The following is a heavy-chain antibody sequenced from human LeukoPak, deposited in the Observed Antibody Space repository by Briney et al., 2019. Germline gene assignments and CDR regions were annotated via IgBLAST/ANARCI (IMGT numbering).Heavy chain of an antibody. V-gene: IGHV1-69*04. D-gene: IGHD3-3*01. CDR1: GGTFSSYA. Sequence: SVKVSCKASGGTFSSYAISWVRQAPGQGLEWMGRIIPILGIANYAQKFQGRVTITADKSTSTAYMELSSLRSEDTAVYYCAGLRFLEWLDDNYGPFDYWGQGTLVTVSS. CDR3: AGLRFLEWLDDNYGPFDY. CDR2: IIPILGIA. J-gene: IGHJ4*02.